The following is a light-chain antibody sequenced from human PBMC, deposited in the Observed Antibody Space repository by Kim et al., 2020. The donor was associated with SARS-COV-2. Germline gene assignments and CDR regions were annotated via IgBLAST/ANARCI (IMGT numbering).Light chain of an antibody. CDR3: QQYNKWPLT. CDR2: GVS. CDR1: QSISSN. V-gene: IGKV3-15*01. Sequence: EIVMTQSPATLSVSPGERATLSCRASQSISSNLAWYQQKPGQAPRLLIDGVSSRANGIPARFSGSGSGTEFTLTISSLQSEDFAVYYCQQYNKWPLTFGGGTKLEI. J-gene: IGKJ4*01.